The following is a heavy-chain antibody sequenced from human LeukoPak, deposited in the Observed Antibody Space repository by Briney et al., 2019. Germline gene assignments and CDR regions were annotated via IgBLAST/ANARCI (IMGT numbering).Heavy chain of an antibody. D-gene: IGHD6-19*01. Sequence: GGSLRLSCAASGITFSIYAMSWVRQAPGKGLEWVSGISGSGGSTYYADSVKGRFTISRDNSKNTLYLQMNSLRAEDTAVYYCAKDVRVSGWYVFDYWGQGTLVTVSS. CDR2: ISGSGGST. V-gene: IGHV3-23*01. CDR1: GITFSIYA. CDR3: AKDVRVSGWYVFDY. J-gene: IGHJ4*02.